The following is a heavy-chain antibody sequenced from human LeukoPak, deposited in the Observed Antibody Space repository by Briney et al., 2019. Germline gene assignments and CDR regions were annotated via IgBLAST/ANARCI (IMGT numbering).Heavy chain of an antibody. Sequence: PSETLSLTCTVSGGSISSGSYYWSWIRQPAGKGLEWIGRIYTSGSTNYNPPLKSRVTISVDTSKNQFSLKLSSVTAADTAVYYCARGRGGGYCSSTSCYDVDYWGQGTLVTVSS. CDR3: ARGRGGGYCSSTSCYDVDY. J-gene: IGHJ4*02. CDR2: IYTSGST. V-gene: IGHV4-61*02. CDR1: GGSISSGSYY. D-gene: IGHD2-2*01.